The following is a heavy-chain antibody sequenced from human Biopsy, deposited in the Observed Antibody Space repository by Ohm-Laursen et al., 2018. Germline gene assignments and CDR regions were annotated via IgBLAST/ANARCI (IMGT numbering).Heavy chain of an antibody. Sequence: ASVKVSCKASGYTFTTYYIHWVRQAPGQGLEWMGIINPGGNSTAYTQNFQGRVTMTWDTSTTTVYMELSSLRSEDTAVYYCVLASFDYWGQGTLVTVSS. CDR3: VLASFDY. V-gene: IGHV1-46*01. J-gene: IGHJ4*02. CDR1: GYTFTTYY. CDR2: INPGGNST.